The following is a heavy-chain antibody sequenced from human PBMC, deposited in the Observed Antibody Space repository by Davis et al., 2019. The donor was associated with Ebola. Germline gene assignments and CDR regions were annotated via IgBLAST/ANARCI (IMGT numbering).Heavy chain of an antibody. V-gene: IGHV3-30*18. CDR2: ISYDGSNK. Sequence: GGSLRLSCAASGFTFSSYGMHWVRQAPGKGLEWVAVISYDGSNKYYADSVKGRFTISRDNSKNTLYLQMNSLRAEDTAVYYCAKGYSSGWFPWFDPWGQGTLVTVSS. J-gene: IGHJ5*02. CDR3: AKGYSSGWFPWFDP. D-gene: IGHD6-19*01. CDR1: GFTFSSYG.